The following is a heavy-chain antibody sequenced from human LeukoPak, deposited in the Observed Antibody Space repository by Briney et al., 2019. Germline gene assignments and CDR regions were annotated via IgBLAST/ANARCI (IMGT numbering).Heavy chain of an antibody. CDR3: ARGGRGKFCSSTSCPNQIDY. J-gene: IGHJ4*02. CDR2: INHSGST. Sequence: SETLSLTRAVYGGSFSGYYWSWIRQPPGKGLEWIGEINHSGSTNYNPSLKSRVTISVDTSKNQFSLKLSSVTAADTAVYYCARGGRGKFCSSTSCPNQIDYWGQGTLDTVSS. CDR1: GGSFSGYY. V-gene: IGHV4-34*01. D-gene: IGHD2-2*01.